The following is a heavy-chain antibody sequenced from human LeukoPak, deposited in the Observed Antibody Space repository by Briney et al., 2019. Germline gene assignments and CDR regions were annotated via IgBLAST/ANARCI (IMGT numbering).Heavy chain of an antibody. J-gene: IGHJ3*02. CDR3: ARDGYCSGGSCYSGYAFDI. Sequence: SETLSLTCTVAGGSISSYYWSWIRQPAGKGLEWIGRIYTSGSTNYNPSLKSRVTMSVDTSKNQFSLKLSSVTAADTAVYYCARDGYCSGGSCYSGYAFDIWGQGTMVTVSS. V-gene: IGHV4-4*07. CDR1: GGSISSYY. D-gene: IGHD2-15*01. CDR2: IYTSGST.